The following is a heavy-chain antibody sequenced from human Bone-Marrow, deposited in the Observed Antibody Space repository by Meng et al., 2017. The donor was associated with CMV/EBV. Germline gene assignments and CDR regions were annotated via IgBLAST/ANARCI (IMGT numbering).Heavy chain of an antibody. Sequence: GGSLRLSCVGSGFTFTNYAMHWVRQAPGKGLEWVSGISWNSGSIGYADSVKGRFTISRDNAKNSLYLQMNSLRAEDTALYYCAKGLRDDWGQGTLVTVSS. CDR3: AKGLRDD. V-gene: IGHV3-9*01. CDR1: GFTFTNYA. CDR2: ISWNSGSI. J-gene: IGHJ4*02.